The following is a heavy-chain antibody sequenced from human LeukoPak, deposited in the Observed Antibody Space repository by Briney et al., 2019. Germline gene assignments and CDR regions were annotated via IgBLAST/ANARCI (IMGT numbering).Heavy chain of an antibody. Sequence: GASVKVSCKASGYTFTDYYMHWVQQAPGKGLEWMGRVDPEDGETIYAEKFQGRVTITADESTSTAYMELSSLRSEDTAVYYCARDRGAYSYGLRVGYYYYMDVWGKGTTVTVSS. CDR2: VDPEDGET. J-gene: IGHJ6*03. D-gene: IGHD5-18*01. CDR1: GYTFTDYY. V-gene: IGHV1-69-2*01. CDR3: ARDRGAYSYGLRVGYYYYMDV.